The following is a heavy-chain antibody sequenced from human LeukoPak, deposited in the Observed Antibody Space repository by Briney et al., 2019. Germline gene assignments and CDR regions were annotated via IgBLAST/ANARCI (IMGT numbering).Heavy chain of an antibody. Sequence: ASVKVSCKASGYTFTSYAMNWVRQAPGQGLEWMGWINTNTGNPTYAQGFTGRFVFSLDTSVSTAYLQISSLKAEDTAVYYCAREGFPPKISDFWSGLGPYYYYGMDAWGQGTTVTVSS. J-gene: IGHJ6*02. CDR2: INTNTGNP. CDR1: GYTFTSYA. V-gene: IGHV7-4-1*02. CDR3: AREGFPPKISDFWSGLGPYYYYGMDA. D-gene: IGHD3-3*01.